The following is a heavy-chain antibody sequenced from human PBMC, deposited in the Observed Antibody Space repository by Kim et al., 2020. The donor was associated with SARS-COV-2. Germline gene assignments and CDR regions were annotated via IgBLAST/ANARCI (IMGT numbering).Heavy chain of an antibody. J-gene: IGHJ4*02. CDR1: GFTVSSNY. CDR3: ASHSGSYFFDY. D-gene: IGHD1-26*01. CDR2: IYSGGST. V-gene: IGHV3-66*04. Sequence: GGSLRLSCAASGFTVSSNYMSWVRQAPGKGLEWVSVIYSGGSTYYADSVKGRFTISRDNSKNTLYLQMNSLRAEDTAVYYCASHSGSYFFDYCGQGTLVTVSS.